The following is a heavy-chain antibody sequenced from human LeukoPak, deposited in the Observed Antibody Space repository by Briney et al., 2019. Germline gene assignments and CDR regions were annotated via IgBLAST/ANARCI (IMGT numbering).Heavy chain of an antibody. CDR1: GFTFSSYA. D-gene: IGHD3-22*01. V-gene: IGHV3-23*01. CDR2: ISGSGGST. CDR3: AKDHYYDSSGYPNWGVPGY. Sequence: PGGSLRLSCAASGFTFSSYAMSWVRQAPGKGLEWVSAISGSGGSTYYADSVKGRFTISRDNSKNTLYLQMNSLRAEDTAVYYCAKDHYYDSSGYPNWGVPGYWGQGTLVTVSS. J-gene: IGHJ4*02.